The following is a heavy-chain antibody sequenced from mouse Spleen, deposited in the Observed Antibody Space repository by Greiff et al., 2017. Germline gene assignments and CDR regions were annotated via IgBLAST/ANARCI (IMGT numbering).Heavy chain of an antibody. CDR3: ARRGLYYDYDGFAY. CDR2: IYPGDGDT. D-gene: IGHD2-4*01. Sequence: VQLQQSGAELVKPGASVKISCKASGYAFSSYWMNWVKQRPGKGLEWMGQIYPGDGDTNYNGKFKGKATLTADKSSSTAYMQRSSLTSEDSAVYFCARRGLYYDYDGFAYWGQGTLVTVSA. V-gene: IGHV1-80*01. J-gene: IGHJ3*01. CDR1: GYAFSSYW.